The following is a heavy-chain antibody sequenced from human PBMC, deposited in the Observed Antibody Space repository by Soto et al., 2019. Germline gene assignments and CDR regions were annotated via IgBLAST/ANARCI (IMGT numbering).Heavy chain of an antibody. CDR3: AKSKYQGSYYGVDV. J-gene: IGHJ6*02. CDR2: ISYDGSNK. D-gene: IGHD2-2*01. CDR1: GFTFSTYG. V-gene: IGHV3-30*18. Sequence: PGGSLRLSCAASGFTFSTYGMHWVRQAPGKGLEWVVVISYDGSNKHYADSVKGRLTISRDNSKNTLYLQMNSLRAEDTAVYYCAKSKYQGSYYGVDVWGQGTTVTVSS.